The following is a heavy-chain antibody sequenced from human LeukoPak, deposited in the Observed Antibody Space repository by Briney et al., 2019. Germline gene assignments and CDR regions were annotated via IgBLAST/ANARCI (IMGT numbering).Heavy chain of an antibody. D-gene: IGHD6-13*01. J-gene: IGHJ4*02. CDR1: GFTFDDYA. CDR2: ISWNSGSI. CDR3: ARDPRAGSWPIVFDY. Sequence: PGGSLRLSCAASGFTFDDYAMHWVRQAPGKGLEWVSGISWNSGSIGYADSVKGRFTISRDNAKNSLYLQMNSLRAEDTAVYYCARDPRAGSWPIVFDYWGQGTLVTVSS. V-gene: IGHV3-9*01.